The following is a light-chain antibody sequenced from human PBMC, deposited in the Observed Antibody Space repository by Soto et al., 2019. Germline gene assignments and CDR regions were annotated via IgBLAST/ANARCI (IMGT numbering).Light chain of an antibody. CDR2: EVS. Sequence: QSALTQPASVSGSPGQSITISCTGTSSDVGSYNLVSWYQQHPGKAPKLMIYEVSKRPSGVSSRFSGSKSGSTASLTISSLQAEDEADYYCSSYAGSSTYVFGTGTKLTVL. CDR1: SSDVGSYNL. V-gene: IGLV2-23*02. J-gene: IGLJ1*01. CDR3: SSYAGSSTYV.